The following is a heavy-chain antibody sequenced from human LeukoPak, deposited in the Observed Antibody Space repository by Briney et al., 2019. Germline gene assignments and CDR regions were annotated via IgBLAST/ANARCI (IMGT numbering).Heavy chain of an antibody. Sequence: QTGGSLRLSCAASGFTFSSYAMSWVRQAPGKGLEWVSVISASGGSTHYAESVKGRFTISRDNSKNTLYLQMNSLRAEDTAIYYCARDERLLSFLKWGQGTLVTVSS. V-gene: IGHV3-23*01. CDR2: ISASGGST. CDR1: GFTFSSYA. CDR3: ARDERLLSFLK. D-gene: IGHD3-3*01. J-gene: IGHJ4*02.